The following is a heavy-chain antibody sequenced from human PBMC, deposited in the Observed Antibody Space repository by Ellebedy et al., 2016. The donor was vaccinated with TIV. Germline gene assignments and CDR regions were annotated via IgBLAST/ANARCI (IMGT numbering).Heavy chain of an antibody. CDR1: RFTFTRYY. J-gene: IGHJ4*02. V-gene: IGHV1-46*01. CDR2: VNPGGGRT. CDR3: ARDGASAGADYFDY. Sequence: ASVKVSCKASRFTFTRYYIHWARPAPGQRLEWLGRVNPGGGRTKFAPNFQGRLTMTRDTSTSEVYMEVRSLRSDDTAVYSCARDGASAGADYFDYWGQGTLVIVSS. D-gene: IGHD1-26*01.